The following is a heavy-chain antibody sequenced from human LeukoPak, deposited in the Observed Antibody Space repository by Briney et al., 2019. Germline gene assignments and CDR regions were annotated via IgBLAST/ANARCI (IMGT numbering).Heavy chain of an antibody. CDR3: ARDVQYYYYGMDV. CDR1: GHTFTGYY. CDR2: INPNSGGT. Sequence: ASVKVSCKASGHTFTGYYMHWVRQAPGQGLEWMGWINPNSGGTNYAQKFQGRVTMTRDTSISTAYMELSRLGSDDTAVYYCARDVQYYYYGMDVWGQGTTVTVSS. J-gene: IGHJ6*02. V-gene: IGHV1-2*02.